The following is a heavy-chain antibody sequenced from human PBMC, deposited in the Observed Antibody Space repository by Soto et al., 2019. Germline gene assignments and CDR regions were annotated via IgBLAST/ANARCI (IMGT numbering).Heavy chain of an antibody. CDR2: IYGGGNGP. J-gene: IGHJ4*02. V-gene: IGHV3-23*01. CDR3: AKMEGMDPWAYSFDY. Sequence: EVQVLESGGGLVQPGGSLRLPCEATGFPFSDLPLSWAPRPPGRGWEGVSRIYGGGNGPHYADSVKGRVTISRDNSKNTLYLQMNSLRAEDTAVYYCAKMEGMDPWAYSFDYWGQGTLVTVSS. CDR1: GFPFSDLP. D-gene: IGHD2-2*03.